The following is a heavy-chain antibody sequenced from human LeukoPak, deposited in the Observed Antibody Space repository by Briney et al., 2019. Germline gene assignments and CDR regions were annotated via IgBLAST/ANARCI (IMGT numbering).Heavy chain of an antibody. D-gene: IGHD3-10*01. V-gene: IGHV3-74*01. CDR2: IRSDGSDT. CDR3: AKDFGGAGGYHCPLDY. Sequence: QPGGSLRLSCAASGFTFSDTWMHWVRQAPGEGLVWVSRIRSDGSDTRYAESVKGRFTISRDNAKNTLYLQMNSLRAEDTAVYYCAKDFGGAGGYHCPLDYWGQGTLVTVSS. CDR1: GFTFSDTW. J-gene: IGHJ4*02.